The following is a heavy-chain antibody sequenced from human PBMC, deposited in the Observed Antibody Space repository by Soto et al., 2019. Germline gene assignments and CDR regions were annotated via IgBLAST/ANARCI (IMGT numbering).Heavy chain of an antibody. Sequence: SEPRALTCSVSGDSVTINVWWSWFHHSPVKGLEWIGEAYHNGLTDYNPSLKSRVTMSVDTSKNEFSLKLTSLTAADTAIYYCARDAAVPGESDRFDYWGQGTLVTVSS. CDR3: ARDAAVPGESDRFDY. CDR2: AYHNGLT. D-gene: IGHD6-19*01. CDR1: GDSVTINVW. J-gene: IGHJ4*02. V-gene: IGHV4-4*02.